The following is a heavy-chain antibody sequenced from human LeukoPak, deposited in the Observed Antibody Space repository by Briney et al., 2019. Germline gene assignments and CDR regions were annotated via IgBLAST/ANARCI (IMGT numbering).Heavy chain of an antibody. Sequence: ASVKVSCKASGGTFSSYAISWVRQAPGQGLEWMGIINPSGGSTSYAQKFQGRVTMTRDTSTSTVYMELSSLRSEDTAVYYCATHGGGYNFNRFDYWGQGTLVTVSS. V-gene: IGHV1-46*01. CDR2: INPSGGST. J-gene: IGHJ4*02. CDR3: ATHGGGYNFNRFDY. CDR1: GGTFSSYA. D-gene: IGHD5-24*01.